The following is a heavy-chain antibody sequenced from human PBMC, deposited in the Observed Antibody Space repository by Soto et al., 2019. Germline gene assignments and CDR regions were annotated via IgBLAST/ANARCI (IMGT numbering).Heavy chain of an antibody. CDR1: GGTFSSYA. Sequence: QVQLVQSGAEVKKPGSSVKVSCKASGGTFSSYAISWVRQAPGQGLEWMGGIIPIFGTANYAQKFQGRVTITADESTSTAYMELSSLRSEDTAVYYCARDENSGYSYHPYYYGMDVWGQGTTVTVSS. CDR3: ARDENSGYSYHPYYYGMDV. CDR2: IIPIFGTA. J-gene: IGHJ6*02. V-gene: IGHV1-69*01. D-gene: IGHD5-12*01.